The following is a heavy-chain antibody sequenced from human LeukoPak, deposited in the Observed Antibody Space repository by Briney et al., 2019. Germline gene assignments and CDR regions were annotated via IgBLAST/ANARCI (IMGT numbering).Heavy chain of an antibody. V-gene: IGHV5-51*01. CDR2: IYPGDSDT. J-gene: IGHJ3*02. Sequence: GESLKICCKGSGYSFTSYWIGWVRQMPGKGLEWMGIIYPGDSDTRYSPSFQGQVTISADKSISTAYLQWSSLKASDTAMYYCARGDCSSTSCYGLNDAFDIWGQGTMVTVSS. D-gene: IGHD2-2*01. CDR3: ARGDCSSTSCYGLNDAFDI. CDR1: GYSFTSYW.